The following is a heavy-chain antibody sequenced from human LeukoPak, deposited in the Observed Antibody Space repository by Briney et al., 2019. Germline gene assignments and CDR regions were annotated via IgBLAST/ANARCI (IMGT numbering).Heavy chain of an antibody. CDR2: ISSGGDYT. CDR3: AKGDHYDSTDLDV. D-gene: IGHD3-22*01. Sequence: PGRPLRLSCAASVFTFSDYAASWVRESPGKGREGVSAISSGGDYTYYADSVKGRFTISRDNSKNTLYLQMNSLRAEDTAVYYCAKGDHYDSTDLDVWGQGTTVTVSS. J-gene: IGHJ6*02. V-gene: IGHV3-23*01. CDR1: VFTFSDYA.